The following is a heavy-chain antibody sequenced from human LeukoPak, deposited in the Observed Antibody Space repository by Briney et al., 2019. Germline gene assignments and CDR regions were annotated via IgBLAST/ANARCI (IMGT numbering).Heavy chain of an antibody. CDR2: ISAYNGNT. Sequence: ASVKVSCKASGYTFTDYGITWVRQTPTQGLQWMGWISAYNGNTNYAQDIQGRATMTTATSTTTAYMELRNLRSDDTAVYYCARGGRWESHTDYWGQGTLVTVSS. CDR1: GYTFTDYG. CDR3: ARGGRWESHTDY. J-gene: IGHJ4*02. V-gene: IGHV1-18*01. D-gene: IGHD1-26*01.